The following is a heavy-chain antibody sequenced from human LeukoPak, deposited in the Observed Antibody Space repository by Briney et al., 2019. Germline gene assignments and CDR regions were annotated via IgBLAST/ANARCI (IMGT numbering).Heavy chain of an antibody. V-gene: IGHV4-59*01. CDR3: ARGPIGQCLRRQWYFDL. J-gene: IGHJ2*01. D-gene: IGHD5/OR15-5a*01. CDR1: GGSISGYF. Sequence: PETLSLTRAVSGGSISGYFWSWIPQPPGKGLGWIGYIYYSGSTNYNPSLKSRVTISVDQSKNQFSLKLSSVTAADTAVYYCARGPIGQCLRRQWYFDLWGRGTLVTVSS. CDR2: IYYSGST.